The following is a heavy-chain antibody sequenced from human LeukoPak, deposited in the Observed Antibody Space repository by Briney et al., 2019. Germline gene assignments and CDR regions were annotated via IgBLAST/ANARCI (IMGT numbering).Heavy chain of an antibody. CDR3: ARGLVRGVITPPLYFDY. Sequence: GGSLRLSCAASGFTFSSYAMSWVRQAPGKELEWVSAISGSGGRTYYADSVKGRFTISRDNSKNTLYLQMNSLRAEDTAVYYCARGLVRGVITPPLYFDYWGQGTLVTVSS. CDR2: ISGSGGRT. D-gene: IGHD3-10*01. J-gene: IGHJ4*02. V-gene: IGHV3-23*01. CDR1: GFTFSSYA.